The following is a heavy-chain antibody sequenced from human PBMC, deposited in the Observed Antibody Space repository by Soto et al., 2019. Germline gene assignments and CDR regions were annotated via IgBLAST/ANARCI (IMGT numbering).Heavy chain of an antibody. J-gene: IGHJ6*02. D-gene: IGHD2-2*01. Sequence: QVQLVQSGAEVNKPGSSVKVSCKASGGTFSTYTVSWVRQAPGQGLEWMGGIIPIFRTANYAQKFQGRVTVTADESTSTAYMELSSLRSEDMAVYYCARRYCISTSCHYYGMDVWGQGTTVTVSS. CDR2: IIPIFRTA. V-gene: IGHV1-69*12. CDR3: ARRYCISTSCHYYGMDV. CDR1: GGTFSTYT.